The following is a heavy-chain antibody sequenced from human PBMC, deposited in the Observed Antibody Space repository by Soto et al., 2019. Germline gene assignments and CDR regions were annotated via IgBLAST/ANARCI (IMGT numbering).Heavy chain of an antibody. J-gene: IGHJ6*02. CDR3: ARHKELLLASLSYGLDL. CDR2: IYYTGDT. V-gene: IGHV4-39*01. Sequence: SETLSLTCTVSGDFVSSSRYYWGWIRQPPGKGLEWIGSIYYTGDTFFNPSLKSRVTFSVDPSKNQFSLKLTSLTAADTAVYFCARHKELLLASLSYGLDLWGQGNTVTVSS. D-gene: IGHD3-22*01. CDR1: GDFVSSSRYY.